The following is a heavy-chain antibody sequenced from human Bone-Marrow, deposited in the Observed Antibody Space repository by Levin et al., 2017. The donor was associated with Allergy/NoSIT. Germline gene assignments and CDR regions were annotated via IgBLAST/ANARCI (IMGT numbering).Heavy chain of an antibody. CDR3: AREHCYYDHGSYYCDFDN. Sequence: PVASVKVSCKTSGYSFTNFDISWVRQAPGQGPEWMGWISGSSGNTNYAQEFQDRVTLTIDTSTTTAYLDLRRLTSDDTAMYYCAREHCYYDHGSYYCDFDNWGQGTLVTVSS. J-gene: IGHJ4*02. V-gene: IGHV1-18*01. CDR1: GYSFTNFD. D-gene: IGHD3-10*01. CDR2: ISGSSGNT.